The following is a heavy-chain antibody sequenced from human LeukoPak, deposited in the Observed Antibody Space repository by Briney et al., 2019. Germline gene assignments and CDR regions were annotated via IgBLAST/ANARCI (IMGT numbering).Heavy chain of an antibody. CDR2: ISAYNGNT. V-gene: IGHV1-18*01. J-gene: IGHJ5*02. CDR1: GYTFTSYG. CDR3: AREYSSSWYSWFDP. Sequence: ASVKVSCKASGYTFTSYGISWVRQAPGQGLEWMGWISAYNGNTNYAQELQGRVTMTTDTSTSTAYMELRSLRSDDTAVYYCAREYSSSWYSWFDPWGQGTLVTVSS. D-gene: IGHD6-13*01.